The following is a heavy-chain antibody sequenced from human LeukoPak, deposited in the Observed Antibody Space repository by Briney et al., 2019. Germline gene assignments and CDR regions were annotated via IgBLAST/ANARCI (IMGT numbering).Heavy chain of an antibody. CDR2: MYTSGNT. D-gene: IGHD5-12*01. CDR1: GDSISSYF. J-gene: IGHJ4*02. V-gene: IGHV4-4*07. Sequence: SETLSLTCTVSGDSISSYFWSWIRQPAGKGLELIGRMYTSGNTIYNPSLKSRVSMSVDTSKNQLSLKVRSVTAADTAVYYCARDSGYDLSWGQETLVTVSS. CDR3: ARDSGYDLS.